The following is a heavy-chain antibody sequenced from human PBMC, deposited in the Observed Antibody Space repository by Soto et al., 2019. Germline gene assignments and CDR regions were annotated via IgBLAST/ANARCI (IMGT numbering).Heavy chain of an antibody. V-gene: IGHV1-69*01. CDR1: GGTFSSYA. CDR2: IIPIFGTA. Sequence: QVQLVQSGAEVKKPGSSVKVSCKASGGTFSSYAISWVRQAPGQGLEWMVGIIPIFGTANYAQKFQGRVTITADESTSKAYMELSSMRYEDTAVYYCARDRREAPKSSDCSSTSCHPGYYWFDPWGQGTLVTVSS. J-gene: IGHJ5*02. D-gene: IGHD2-2*01. CDR3: ARDRREAPKSSDCSSTSCHPGYYWFDP.